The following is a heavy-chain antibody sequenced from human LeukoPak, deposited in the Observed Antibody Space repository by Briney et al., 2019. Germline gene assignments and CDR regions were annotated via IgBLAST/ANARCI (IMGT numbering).Heavy chain of an antibody. D-gene: IGHD3-22*01. J-gene: IGHJ4*02. V-gene: IGHV1-69*04. CDR1: AGTFSSYA. CDR2: IIPILGIT. Sequence: SVKVSCKASAGTFSSYAISWVRQAPGQGLEWMGRIIPILGITNYAQKFQGRVTITADKSTSTAYMELSSLRSEDTAVYYCATAYYYDSSGYYYVSAYNDYWGQGTLVTVSS. CDR3: ATAYYYDSSGYYYVSAYNDY.